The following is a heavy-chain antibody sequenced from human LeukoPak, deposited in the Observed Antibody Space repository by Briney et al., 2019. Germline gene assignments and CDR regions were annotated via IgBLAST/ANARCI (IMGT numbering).Heavy chain of an antibody. V-gene: IGHV1-8*01. Sequence: ASVKVSCKASGYTFTSYDINWVRQATGQGLEWMGWMNPNSGNTGYAQKFQGRVTMTRNTSISTAYMELSSLRSEDTAVYYCARARRYYDSRSFDYWGQGTLVTVSS. J-gene: IGHJ4*02. CDR3: ARARRYYDSRSFDY. D-gene: IGHD3-22*01. CDR2: MNPNSGNT. CDR1: GYTFTSYD.